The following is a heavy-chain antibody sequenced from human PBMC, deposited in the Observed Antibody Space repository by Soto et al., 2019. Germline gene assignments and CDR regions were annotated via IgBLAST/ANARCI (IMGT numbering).Heavy chain of an antibody. CDR3: ASFLGEIGGPDY. J-gene: IGHJ4*02. V-gene: IGHV4-59*01. CDR2: IYYSGST. Sequence: SETLSLTCTVSGGSISSYYWSWIRQPPGKGLEWIGYIYYSGSTNYNPSLKSRVTISVDTSKNQFSLKLSSVTAADTAVYYCASFLGEIGGPDYWGQGTLVTVSS. D-gene: IGHD3-16*01. CDR1: GGSISSYY.